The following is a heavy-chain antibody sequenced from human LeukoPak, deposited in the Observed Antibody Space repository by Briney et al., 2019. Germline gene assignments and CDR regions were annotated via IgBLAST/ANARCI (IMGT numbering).Heavy chain of an antibody. V-gene: IGHV4-59*11. Sequence: SETLSPTCTVSGGSISSHYWSWIRQPPGKGLEWIGYIYYSGSTNYNPSLKSRVTISVDTSKNQFSLKLSSVTAADTAVYYCASRLRLGHYYYYYYMDVWGKGTTVTVSS. CDR2: IYYSGST. CDR1: GGSISSHY. J-gene: IGHJ6*03. CDR3: ASRLRLGHYYYYYYMDV. D-gene: IGHD4-17*01.